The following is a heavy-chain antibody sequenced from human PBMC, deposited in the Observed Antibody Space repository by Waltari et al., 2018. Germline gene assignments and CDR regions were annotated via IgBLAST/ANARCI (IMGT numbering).Heavy chain of an antibody. CDR2: IYTSGST. D-gene: IGHD3-22*01. CDR3: ARDQSSGYYYLDAFDI. V-gene: IGHV4-61*02. CDR1: GGSISSGSYY. Sequence: QVQLQESGPGLVKPSQTLSLTCTVSGGSISSGSYYWSWIRQPAGKGLEWIGRIYTSGSTNYTPSLTSRVTISVDTSKNQFSLKLSSVTAADTAVYYCARDQSSGYYYLDAFDIWGQGTMVTVSS. J-gene: IGHJ3*02.